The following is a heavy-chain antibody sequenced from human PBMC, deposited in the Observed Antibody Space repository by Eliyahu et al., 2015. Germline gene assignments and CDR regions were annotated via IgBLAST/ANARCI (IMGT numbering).Heavy chain of an antibody. CDR1: GFTFSXXA. Sequence: EVQLVESGGGLVQPGGSLRLSCAASGFTFSXXAMXWVRQAPGKGLEWVSAISGSGGSTYYADSVKGRFTISRDNSKNTLYLQMNSLRAEDTAVYYCAKVTPGGGWPDYFDYWGQGTLVTVSS. J-gene: IGHJ4*02. D-gene: IGHD2-15*01. V-gene: IGHV3-23*04. CDR3: AKVTPGGGWPDYFDY. CDR2: ISGSGGST.